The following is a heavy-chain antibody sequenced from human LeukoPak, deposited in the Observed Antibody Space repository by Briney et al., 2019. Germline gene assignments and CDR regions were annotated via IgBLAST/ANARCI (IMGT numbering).Heavy chain of an antibody. CDR3: ASDRNSNNWFFY. D-gene: IGHD6-13*01. V-gene: IGHV3-23*01. J-gene: IGHJ5*01. Sequence: GGSLRLSCAASGFTFNTYAMGWVRQAPGKGLEWVSTIRGSDGSTDYADSVKGRFTISRDSSKNTLYLQMNTLRAEDTAIYYCASDRNSNNWFFYWGQGTLVTVSS. CDR1: GFTFNTYA. CDR2: IRGSDGST.